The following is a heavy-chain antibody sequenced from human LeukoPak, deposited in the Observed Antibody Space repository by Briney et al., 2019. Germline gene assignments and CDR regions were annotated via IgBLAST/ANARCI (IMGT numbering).Heavy chain of an antibody. J-gene: IGHJ4*02. CDR1: GFAFPNAW. CDR3: TTDPGREVRGY. V-gene: IGHV3-15*01. Sequence: GGSLRLSCAASGFAFPNAWVNWVRQAPGKGLEWVGHIKSKGNGGTIDYAAPVKGRFTISGDESKNTLYLQMNSLETEDTAAYFCTTDPGREVRGYWGQGTLVTVSS. CDR2: IKSKGNGGTI. D-gene: IGHD3-10*01.